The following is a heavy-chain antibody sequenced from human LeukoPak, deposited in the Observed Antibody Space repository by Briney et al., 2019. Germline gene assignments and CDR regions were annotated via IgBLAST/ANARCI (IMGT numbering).Heavy chain of an antibody. CDR3: TRRLYNGGWNFDY. CDR1: GYSFNNYW. CDR2: IYPDDSDT. Sequence: GESLKISCKGSGYSFNNYWIAWVRQMPGKGLEWMGIIYPDDSDTGYSPSFQGQVTISADKSISTAYLQWSSLKASDTAIYYCTRRLYNGGWNFDYWGQGTLVTVSS. D-gene: IGHD2-8*01. V-gene: IGHV5-51*01. J-gene: IGHJ4*02.